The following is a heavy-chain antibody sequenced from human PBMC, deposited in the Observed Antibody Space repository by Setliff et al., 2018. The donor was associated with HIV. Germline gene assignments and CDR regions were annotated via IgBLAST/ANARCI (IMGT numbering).Heavy chain of an antibody. V-gene: IGHV4-59*01. CDR1: GGSMNSYY. J-gene: IGHJ3*02. CDR3: ARVLYISGCYGPVVKALDM. CDR2: IYYSGST. Sequence: KTSETLSLTCTVSGGSMNSYYWNWIRQPPGKGLEWIGYIYYSGSTNYNPSLKSRVTISVDPSKNQFSLKLSSVTAADTAVYYCARVLYISGCYGPVVKALDMWGQGTMVTVSS. D-gene: IGHD6-19*01.